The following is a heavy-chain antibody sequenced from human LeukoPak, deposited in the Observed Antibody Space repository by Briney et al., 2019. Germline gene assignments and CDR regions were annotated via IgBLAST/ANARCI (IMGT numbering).Heavy chain of an antibody. J-gene: IGHJ3*02. CDR2: MNPNSGNT. D-gene: IGHD2-2*01. CDR1: GYTFTSYD. Sequence: GASVTVSCKASGYTFTSYDINWVRQATGQGLEWMGWMNPNSGNTGYAQKFQGRVTMTRNTSISTAYMELSSLRSEDTAVYYCARRVVPAGGAFDIWGQGTMVTVSS. CDR3: ARRVVPAGGAFDI. V-gene: IGHV1-8*01.